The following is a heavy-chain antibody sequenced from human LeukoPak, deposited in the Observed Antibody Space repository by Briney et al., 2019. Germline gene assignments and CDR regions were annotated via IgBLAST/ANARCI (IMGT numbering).Heavy chain of an antibody. J-gene: IGHJ4*02. Sequence: ASVKVSCKASGYTFTSYGISWVRQAPGQGLEWMGWISAYNGNTNYAQKLQGRVTMTTDTSTSTAYMELRSLRSDDTAVYYCATVLAYYGSGSTGAFDYWGQGTLVTVSS. V-gene: IGHV1-18*01. D-gene: IGHD3-10*01. CDR2: ISAYNGNT. CDR3: ATVLAYYGSGSTGAFDY. CDR1: GYTFTSYG.